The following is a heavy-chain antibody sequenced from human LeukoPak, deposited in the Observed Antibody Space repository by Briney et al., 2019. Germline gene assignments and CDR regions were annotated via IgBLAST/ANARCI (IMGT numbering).Heavy chain of an antibody. J-gene: IGHJ4*02. Sequence: GGSLRLSCVASGFTFRSYSMNWVRQAPGKGLEWVSVIYSGGSKYYADSVKGRFTISRDNSKNTLYLQMNSLRAEDTAVYYCARGYYYDFWSGYYNPIPFDYWGQGTLVTVSS. V-gene: IGHV3-53*01. CDR2: IYSGGSK. D-gene: IGHD3-3*01. CDR3: ARGYYYDFWSGYYNPIPFDY. CDR1: GFTFRSYS.